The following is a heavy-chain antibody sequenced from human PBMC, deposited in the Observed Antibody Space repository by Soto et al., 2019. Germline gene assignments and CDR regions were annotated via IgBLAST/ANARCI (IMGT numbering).Heavy chain of an antibody. Sequence: GGSLRLSCAASGFTFSGSAMHWVRQASGKGLEWVGRIRSKANSYATAYAASVKGRFTISRDDSKNTAYLQMNSLKTEDTAVYYCTRHCTNGVCYTGGDYWGQGTLVTVSS. V-gene: IGHV3-73*01. CDR3: TRHCTNGVCYTGGDY. D-gene: IGHD2-8*01. J-gene: IGHJ4*02. CDR2: IRSKANSYAT. CDR1: GFTFSGSA.